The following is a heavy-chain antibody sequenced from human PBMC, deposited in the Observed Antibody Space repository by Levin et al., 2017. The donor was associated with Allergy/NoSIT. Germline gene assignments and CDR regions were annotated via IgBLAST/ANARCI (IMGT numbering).Heavy chain of an antibody. CDR1: GVAFSSYS. V-gene: IGHV3-48*02. J-gene: IGHJ3*02. Sequence: GESLKISCVASGVAFSSYSMNWVRQAPGKGLEWISYISSSSSSIDYADSVKGRFTISRDNAKNSLFLQMNSLRDEDTAVYFSAGMKRNILQAFGIWGQGTMVTVSS. CDR2: ISSSSSSI. CDR3: AGMKRNILQAFGI. D-gene: IGHD2/OR15-2a*01.